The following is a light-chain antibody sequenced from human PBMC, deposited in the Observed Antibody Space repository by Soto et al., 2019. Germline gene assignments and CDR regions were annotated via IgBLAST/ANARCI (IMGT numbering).Light chain of an antibody. Sequence: DIQISQSPSALAASVGDRVTITCQASQDINKNLIWYQQKPGKAPKLLIYDASDLETGVPSRFSGSGSGTGFTFTISSLQPEDFATYYCQQYESLPLTFGQGTLLEIK. CDR2: DAS. CDR1: QDINKN. CDR3: QQYESLPLT. V-gene: IGKV1-33*01. J-gene: IGKJ5*01.